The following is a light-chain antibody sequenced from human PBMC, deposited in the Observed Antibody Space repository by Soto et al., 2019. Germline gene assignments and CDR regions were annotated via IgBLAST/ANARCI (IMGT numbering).Light chain of an antibody. CDR3: SSYTTSNTRQIV. J-gene: IGLJ1*01. CDR1: SSDVGGYNY. Sequence: QSALTQPASLSVSPGQSITISCTGTSSDVGGYNYVSWYQHHPGKAPKLMIYDVSNRPSGVSNRFSGSKSGNTASLTISGLQPEDEADYYCSSYTTSNTRQIVFGTGTKSPS. V-gene: IGLV2-14*03. CDR2: DVS.